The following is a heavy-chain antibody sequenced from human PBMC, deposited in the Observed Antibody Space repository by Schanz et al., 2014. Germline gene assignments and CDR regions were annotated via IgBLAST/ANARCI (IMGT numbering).Heavy chain of an antibody. V-gene: IGHV3-7*01. D-gene: IGHD1-26*01. CDR1: GFTFSTYW. CDR2: IKQDESER. CDR3: AGDWASGRYYSDY. J-gene: IGHJ4*02. Sequence: EVQLVESGGGLIQPGESLRLSCAASGFTFSTYWMSWVRQAPGKGLEWVANIKQDESERSYVDSVKGRFTISRDNAKNSLYLQMNSLRAEDTAVYYCAGDWASGRYYSDYWGQGTLVTVSS.